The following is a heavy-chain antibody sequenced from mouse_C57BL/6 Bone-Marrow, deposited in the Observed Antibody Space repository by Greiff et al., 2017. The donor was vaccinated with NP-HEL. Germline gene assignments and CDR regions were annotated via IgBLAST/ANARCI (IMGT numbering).Heavy chain of an antibody. V-gene: IGHV5-4*01. Sequence: EVMLVESGGGLVKPGGSLKLSCAASGFTFSSYAMSWVRQTPEKRLEWVATISDGGSYTYYPDNVKGRFTISRDNAKNNLYLQMSHLKSEDTAMYYCARDPYYYGSSYGFAYWGQGTLVTVSA. CDR2: ISDGGSYT. CDR1: GFTFSSYA. D-gene: IGHD1-1*01. CDR3: ARDPYYYGSSYGFAY. J-gene: IGHJ3*01.